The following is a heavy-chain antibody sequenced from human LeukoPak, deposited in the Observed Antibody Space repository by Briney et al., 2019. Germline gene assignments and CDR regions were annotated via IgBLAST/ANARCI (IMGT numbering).Heavy chain of an antibody. D-gene: IGHD6-13*01. V-gene: IGHV1-24*01. CDR2: FDPEDGET. CDR1: GYTLTELS. J-gene: IGHJ3*02. Sequence: GASVKVSCKVSGYTLTELSMHWVRQAPGKGLEWMGGFDPEDGETIYAQKFQGRVTMTEDTSTDTAYMELSSLRSEDTAVYYCATDQGIAAAAGSGAFDIWGQGTMVTVSS. CDR3: ATDQGIAAAAGSGAFDI.